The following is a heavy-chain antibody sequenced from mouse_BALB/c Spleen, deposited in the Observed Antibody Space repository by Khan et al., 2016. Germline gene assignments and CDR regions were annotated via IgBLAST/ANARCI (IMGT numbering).Heavy chain of an antibody. Sequence: EVQLQESGGGLVQPGGSLKLSCAASGFDFSRYWMNWVRQAPGKGLEWIGEINPDSSTINYTRSLKDKFIISRDNAKNTLYLQMSKVRSEDTALXYCARPDDYAWFAYWGQGTLVTVSA. J-gene: IGHJ3*01. CDR3: ARPDDYAWFAY. V-gene: IGHV4-1*02. CDR2: INPDSSTI. CDR1: GFDFSRYW. D-gene: IGHD1-1*01.